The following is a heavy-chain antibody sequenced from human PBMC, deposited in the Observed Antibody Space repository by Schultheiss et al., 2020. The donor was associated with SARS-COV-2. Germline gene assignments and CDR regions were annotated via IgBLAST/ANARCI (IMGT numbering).Heavy chain of an antibody. CDR3: VRGRGSPDNWNYCWFDP. Sequence: GGSLRLSCAASGFTVSSNYMSWVRQAPGKGLEWVSVIYSGGSTYYADSVKGRFTISRDNSKNTLYLQMNSLRAEDMTVYYCVRGRGSPDNWNYCWFDPWGQGTLVTVSS. CDR1: GFTVSSNY. J-gene: IGHJ5*02. V-gene: IGHV3-53*05. CDR2: IYSGGST. D-gene: IGHD1-7*01.